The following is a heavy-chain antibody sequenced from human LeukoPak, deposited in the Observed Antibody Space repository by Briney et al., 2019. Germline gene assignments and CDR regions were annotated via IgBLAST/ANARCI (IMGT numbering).Heavy chain of an antibody. CDR1: GFTFSSYA. CDR3: ATPSTVTTGWFDP. CDR2: ISGSGGST. V-gene: IGHV3-23*01. D-gene: IGHD4-17*01. J-gene: IGHJ5*02. Sequence: PGGSLRLSCAATGFTFSSYAMSWVRQAPGKGLEWVSAISGSGGSTYYADSVKGRFTISRDNSKNTLYLQMNSLRAEDTAVYYCATPSTVTTGWFDPWGQGTLVTVSS.